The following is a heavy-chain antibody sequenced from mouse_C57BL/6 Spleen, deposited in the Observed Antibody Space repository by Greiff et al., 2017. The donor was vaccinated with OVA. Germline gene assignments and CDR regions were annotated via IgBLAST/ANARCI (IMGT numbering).Heavy chain of an antibody. D-gene: IGHD1-1*01. J-gene: IGHJ2*01. CDR2: IRNKANGYTT. CDR1: GFTFTDYY. Sequence: DVMLVESGGGLVQPGGSLSLSCAASGFTFTDYYMSWVRQPPGKALEWLGFIRNKANGYTTEYSASVKGRFTISRDNSQSILYLQMNALRAEDSATYYCARYRAYYYGSFDYWGQGTTLTVSS. CDR3: ARYRAYYYGSFDY. V-gene: IGHV7-3*01.